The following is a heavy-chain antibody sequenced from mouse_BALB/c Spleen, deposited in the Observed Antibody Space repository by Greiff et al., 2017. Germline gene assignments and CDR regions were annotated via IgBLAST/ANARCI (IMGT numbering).Heavy chain of an antibody. V-gene: IGHV7-3*02. CDR1: GFAFTDYY. D-gene: IGHD1-1*01. J-gene: IGHJ4*01. CDR2: IRNKANGYTT. Sequence: EVKLVESGGGLVQPGGSLRLSCATSGFAFTDYYMSWVRQPPGKALEWLGFIRNKANGYTTEYSASVKGRFTISRDNSQSILYLQMNTLRAEDSATYYCARDTTTSAMDYWGQGTSVTVPS. CDR3: ARDTTTSAMDY.